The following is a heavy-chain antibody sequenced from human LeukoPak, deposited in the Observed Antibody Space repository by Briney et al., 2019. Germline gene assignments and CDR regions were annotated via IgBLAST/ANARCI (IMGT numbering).Heavy chain of an antibody. CDR1: GYTFTGYY. J-gene: IGHJ4*02. CDR3: ARGVHVRVYDSNPHYGHY. CDR2: INPSSGGT. V-gene: IGHV1-46*01. Sequence: ASVKVSCKASGYTFTGYYMHRVRQAPGQGLEWMGWINPSSGGTSYSQKFQGRVTMTRDMSTSTVYMELSSLRSEDTALYYCARGVHVRVYDSNPHYGHYWGQGTLVTVSS. D-gene: IGHD3-22*01.